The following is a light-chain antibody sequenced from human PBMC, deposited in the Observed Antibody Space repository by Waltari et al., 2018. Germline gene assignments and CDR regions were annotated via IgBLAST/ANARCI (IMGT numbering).Light chain of an antibody. CDR3: QKYNSAPYT. CDR2: AAS. V-gene: IGKV1-27*01. Sequence: TQSPSSLSTSVGDRVTITCRASQGISNYLAWYQQKPGRVPRLLIYAASTLQSGVPSRFSGSGSGPDFTLTISSLQPEDVATYYCQKYNSAPYTFGQGTKLEIK. J-gene: IGKJ2*01. CDR1: QGISNY.